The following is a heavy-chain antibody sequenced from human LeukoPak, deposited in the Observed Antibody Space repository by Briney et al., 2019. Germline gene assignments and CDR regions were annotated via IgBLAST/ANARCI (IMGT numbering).Heavy chain of an antibody. CDR2: IYTSGST. CDR1: GGSISSGSYY. CDR3: ARDNGDYVVDY. J-gene: IGHJ4*02. Sequence: PSETLSLTCTVSGGSISSGSYYWSWIRQPAGKGLEWIGRIYTSGSTNYNPSLKSRVTISVDTSKNQFSLKLSSVTAADTAVYYCARDNGDYVVDYWGQRTLVTVSS. D-gene: IGHD4-17*01. V-gene: IGHV4-61*02.